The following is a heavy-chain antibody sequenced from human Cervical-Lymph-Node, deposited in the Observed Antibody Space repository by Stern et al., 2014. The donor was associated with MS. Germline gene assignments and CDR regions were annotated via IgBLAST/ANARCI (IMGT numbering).Heavy chain of an antibody. CDR2: LHASGAT. CDR1: GASISSGTSY. J-gene: IGHJ4*02. CDR3: ARGHWELLGNNYFDS. D-gene: IGHD1-26*01. Sequence: QLQLQESGPGLVKPSQTLSLTCTVSGASISSGTSYWSWIRQPAGGGLEWIGRLHASGATYYNPSLKSPVTISGDTSKTHFSLNLNSVTAADTAVYYCARGHWELLGNNYFDSWGQGTLVTVSS. V-gene: IGHV4-61*02.